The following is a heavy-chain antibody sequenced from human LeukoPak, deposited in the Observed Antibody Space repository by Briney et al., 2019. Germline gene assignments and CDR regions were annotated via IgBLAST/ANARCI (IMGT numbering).Heavy chain of an antibody. CDR1: GGTFSSYT. CDR2: IIPILGIA. D-gene: IGHD4-17*01. J-gene: IGHJ6*03. Sequence: GASVEVSCKASGGTFSSYTISWVRQAPGQGLEWMGRIIPILGIANYAQKFQGRVTITADKSTSTAYMELSSLRSEDTAVNYCARDSLQANGDRLKPYYYYYYMDVWGKGTTVTVSS. CDR3: ARDSLQANGDRLKPYYYYYYMDV. V-gene: IGHV1-69*04.